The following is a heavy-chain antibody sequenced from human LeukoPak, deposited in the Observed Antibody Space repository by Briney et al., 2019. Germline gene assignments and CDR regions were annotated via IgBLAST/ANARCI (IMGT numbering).Heavy chain of an antibody. CDR2: ISGSGGST. CDR1: GFTFSSYA. Sequence: PGGSLRLSCAASGFTFSSYAMSWVRQAPGKGLEWVSAISGSGGSTYYADSVKGRFTISRDNAKNTLYLQMNSLRAEDTAVYYCARAHNWKYGSFDFWGQGTLVTVSS. D-gene: IGHD1-7*01. CDR3: ARAHNWKYGSFDF. J-gene: IGHJ4*02. V-gene: IGHV3-23*01.